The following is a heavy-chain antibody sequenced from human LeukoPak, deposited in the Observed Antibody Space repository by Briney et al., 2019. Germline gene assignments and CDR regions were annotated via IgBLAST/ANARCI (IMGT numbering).Heavy chain of an antibody. CDR1: GFIFSNSG. Sequence: QTGGSLRLSCTASGFIFSNSGMHWVRQAPGKGLEWVSAISGSGGSTYYADSVKGRFTISRDNSKNTLYLQMNSLRAEDTAVYYCAKDPNYDILTGTPDWFDPWGQGTLVTVSS. CDR2: ISGSGGST. V-gene: IGHV3-23*01. CDR3: AKDPNYDILTGTPDWFDP. D-gene: IGHD3-9*01. J-gene: IGHJ5*02.